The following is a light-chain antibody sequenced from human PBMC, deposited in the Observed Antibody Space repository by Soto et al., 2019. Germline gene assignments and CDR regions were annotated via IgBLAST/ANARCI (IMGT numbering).Light chain of an antibody. CDR2: GAS. J-gene: IGKJ1*01. CDR3: QQYGSSAWT. V-gene: IGKV3-20*01. CDR1: QSVSSSY. Sequence: EIVLTQSPGTLSLSPGERANLSCRASQSVSSSYLAWYQQKPGQAPRLLIYGASSRAAGTPDRFSGSGSGTDFTLTISRLEPEDFAVYYCQQYGSSAWTVGQGTKVDIK.